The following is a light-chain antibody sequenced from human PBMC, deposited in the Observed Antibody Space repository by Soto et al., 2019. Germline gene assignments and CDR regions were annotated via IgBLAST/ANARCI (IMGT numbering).Light chain of an antibody. CDR1: QGVRSS. CDR3: QQVYTYPRT. CDR2: GAS. J-gene: IGKJ1*01. Sequence: IQLPQSPASMSESVGDRVTITCRASQGVRSSFAWFQQRPGKAPKLLIFGASTLQNGVPARFSGGGFVTDFTLTITSLQPEDVATYYCQQVYTYPRTFGQGTKVEIK. V-gene: IGKV1-9*01.